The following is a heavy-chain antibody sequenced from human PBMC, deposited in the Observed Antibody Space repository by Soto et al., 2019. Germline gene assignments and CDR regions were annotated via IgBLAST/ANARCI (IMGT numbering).Heavy chain of an antibody. Sequence: QVQLVQSGGEVKKPGASVKVSCKASGYNYNNYGVTWVRQAPGQGIEWMGWISAFNHKANYAPNIQDRVTITIDTSTNTAHMERRSVRPDDTAVYYCAGQHNDPWTESPDFDYWGQGTFVTVSA. CDR1: GYNYNNYG. CDR2: ISAFNHKA. J-gene: IGHJ4*02. D-gene: IGHD3-9*01. V-gene: IGHV1-18*04. CDR3: AGQHNDPWTESPDFDY.